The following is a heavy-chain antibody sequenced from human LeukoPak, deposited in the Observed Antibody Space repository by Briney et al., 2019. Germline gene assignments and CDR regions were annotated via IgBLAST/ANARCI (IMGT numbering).Heavy chain of an antibody. CDR1: GYSFPSYW. CDR2: IYPGDSHI. V-gene: IGHV5-51*01. CDR3: ARGDHGYYDILTAFFVY. Sequence: GESLKISCKSSGYSFPSYWIGWVRQMPGKGLEWMGFIYPGDSHIKYSPSFQGQVTISVDKSINTAYLQWNSLKASDTAMYYCARGDHGYYDILTAFFVYWGQGTLVIVSS. J-gene: IGHJ4*02. D-gene: IGHD3-9*01.